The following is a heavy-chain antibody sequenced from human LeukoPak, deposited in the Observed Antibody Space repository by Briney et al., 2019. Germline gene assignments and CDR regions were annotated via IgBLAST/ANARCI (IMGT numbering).Heavy chain of an antibody. J-gene: IGHJ5*02. CDR1: GYTFTSYG. Sequence: GASVKVSCKASGYTFTSYGISWVRQAPGQGLEWMGWISAYNGNTNYAQKLQGRVTMTTDTSTSTAYMELSSLRSEDTAVYYCARDGHPTYYDFWSDLNWFDPWGQETLVTVSS. V-gene: IGHV1-18*01. CDR3: ARDGHPTYYDFWSDLNWFDP. D-gene: IGHD3-3*01. CDR2: ISAYNGNT.